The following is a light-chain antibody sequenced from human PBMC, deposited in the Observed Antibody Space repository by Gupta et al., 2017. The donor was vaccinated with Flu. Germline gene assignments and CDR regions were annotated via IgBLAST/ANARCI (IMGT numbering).Light chain of an antibody. Sequence: DSVIITCRASKSISSYLHWYQQKTGKEPKILIYDAASMQRAEPSSSSSSGSGTEFTITISSRLQEEFATYFCRQTYSSSPKTFGGGTRVEIK. CDR3: RQTYSSSPKT. J-gene: IGKJ4*01. CDR1: KSISSY. V-gene: IGKV1-39*01. CDR2: DAA.